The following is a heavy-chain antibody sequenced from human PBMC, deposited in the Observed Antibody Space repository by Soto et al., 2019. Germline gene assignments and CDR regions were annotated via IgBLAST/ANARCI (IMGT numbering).Heavy chain of an antibody. CDR2: INHSGST. Sequence: PSETLSLTCAVYGGSFSGYYWSWIRQPPGKGLEWIGEINHSGSTNYNPSLKSRVTISVDTSKNQFSLKLSSVTAADTAVYYCARGARLQPARGYQLPTRRGWFDPWGQGTLVTVSS. D-gene: IGHD2-2*01. CDR3: ARGARLQPARGYQLPTRRGWFDP. J-gene: IGHJ5*02. V-gene: IGHV4-34*01. CDR1: GGSFSGYY.